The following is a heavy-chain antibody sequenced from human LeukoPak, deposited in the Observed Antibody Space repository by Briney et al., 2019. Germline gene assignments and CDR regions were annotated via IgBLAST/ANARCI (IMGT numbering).Heavy chain of an antibody. V-gene: IGHV4-34*01. D-gene: IGHD3-3*01. CDR2: INHSGST. CDR1: GGSFSGYY. CDR3: ARRHDYGSGYGPRDYYYYVMDV. Sequence: SETLSLTCAVYGGSFSGYYWSWIRQPPGKGLEWIGEINHSGSTNYNPSLKSRVTISVDTSKNQFSLKLSSVTAADTAVYYCARRHDYGSGYGPRDYYYYVMDVWGQGT. J-gene: IGHJ6*02.